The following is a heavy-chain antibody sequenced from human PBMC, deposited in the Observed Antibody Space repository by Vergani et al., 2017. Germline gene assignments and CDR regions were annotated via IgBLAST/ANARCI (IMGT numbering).Heavy chain of an antibody. V-gene: IGHV4-59*01. J-gene: IGHJ4*01. Sequence: QVQLQESGPGLVKPSETLSLTCTVSGGSISSYYWSWIRQPPGKGLEWIGYIYYSGSTNYNPSLKSRVTISVDTSKNQFSLKLSSVTAADTAVYYCARTYYYDSSGYSNFDYWGQEPWSPSPQ. CDR2: IYYSGST. D-gene: IGHD3-22*01. CDR3: ARTYYYDSSGYSNFDY. CDR1: GGSISSYY.